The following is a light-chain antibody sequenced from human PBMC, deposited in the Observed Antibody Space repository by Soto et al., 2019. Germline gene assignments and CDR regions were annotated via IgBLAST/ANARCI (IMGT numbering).Light chain of an antibody. V-gene: IGLV2-23*02. CDR1: SSDVGSYNL. J-gene: IGLJ2*01. CDR3: CSYAGSRTHVL. Sequence: QSALTQPASVSGSPGQSITISCIGTSSDVGSYNLVSWYQQHPGKAPKVLIYEVSERPSGVSNRFSGSKSGNTASLTISGLLAEDEAEYYCCSYAGSRTHVLFGGGTKLTVL. CDR2: EVS.